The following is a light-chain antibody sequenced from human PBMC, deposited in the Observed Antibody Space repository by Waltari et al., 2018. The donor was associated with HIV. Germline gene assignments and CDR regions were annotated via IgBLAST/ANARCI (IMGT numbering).Light chain of an antibody. CDR1: SSDVGGYNY. V-gene: IGLV2-14*03. CDR2: DVS. CDR3: SSYTSSSTPYV. Sequence: QSALPPPASASGSPGQSITISCTGTSSDVGGYNYVSWYQQHPGKAPKLMIYDVSNRPSGVSNRFSGSKSGNTASLTISGLQAEDEADYYCSSYTSSSTPYVFGTGTKVTVL. J-gene: IGLJ1*01.